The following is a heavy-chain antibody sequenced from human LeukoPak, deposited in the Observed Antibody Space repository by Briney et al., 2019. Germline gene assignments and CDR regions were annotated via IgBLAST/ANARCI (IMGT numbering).Heavy chain of an antibody. D-gene: IGHD1-14*01. CDR1: GFTFSNAW. CDR2: IKSKTESGTR. J-gene: IGHJ4*02. V-gene: IGHV3-15*01. Sequence: KPGGSLRLSCGASGFTFSNAWMSWVRQAPGKGLEWVGRIKSKTESGTRDFAAPAKGRFTISRDDSRNTLYLQMNNLKIEDTAVYYCAAGTGKSDFDHWGQGALVTVSS. CDR3: AAGTGKSDFDH.